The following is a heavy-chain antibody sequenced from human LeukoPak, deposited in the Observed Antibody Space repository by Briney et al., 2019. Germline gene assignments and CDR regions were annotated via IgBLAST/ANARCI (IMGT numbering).Heavy chain of an antibody. D-gene: IGHD3-16*01. Sequence: ASETLSLTCVVYGGSFSGNYWSWIRQPPGKGLEWVGEINNSGSTNYNPSLKSRVTISLDTSKNQFSQKLSSVTAADTAVYYCARGYNRGSYYNYWGQGTLVTVPS. J-gene: IGHJ4*02. CDR2: INNSGST. CDR3: ARGYNRGSYYNY. CDR1: GGSFSGNY. V-gene: IGHV4-34*01.